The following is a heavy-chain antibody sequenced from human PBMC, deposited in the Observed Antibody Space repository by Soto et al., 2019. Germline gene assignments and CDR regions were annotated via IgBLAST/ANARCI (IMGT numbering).Heavy chain of an antibody. Sequence: QVQLVQSGAEVKKPGSSVKVSCKASGGTFSSYAISWVRQAPGKGLEWMGGIIPIFGTANYAQKFQGRVTITADESTSTAYMERSSLSSEDTAVYYCARDRVPTAPPTSYNWFDPWGQGTLVTVSS. D-gene: IGHD4-4*01. CDR1: GGTFSSYA. V-gene: IGHV1-69*12. CDR2: IIPIFGTA. CDR3: ARDRVPTAPPTSYNWFDP. J-gene: IGHJ5*02.